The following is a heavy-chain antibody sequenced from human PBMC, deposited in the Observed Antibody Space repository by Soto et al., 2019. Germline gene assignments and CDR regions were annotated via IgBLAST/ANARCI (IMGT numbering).Heavy chain of an antibody. D-gene: IGHD3-10*01. CDR1: GYAFTSYG. V-gene: IGHV1-18*04. Sequence: GASVKVSCKASGYAFTSYGISWVRQAPGQGLEWMGWISAYNGNTNYAQKLQGRVTMTTDTSTSTAYMELRSLRSDDTAVYYCARDGLLWFGELSPFDYWGQGTLVTVSS. J-gene: IGHJ4*02. CDR3: ARDGLLWFGELSPFDY. CDR2: ISAYNGNT.